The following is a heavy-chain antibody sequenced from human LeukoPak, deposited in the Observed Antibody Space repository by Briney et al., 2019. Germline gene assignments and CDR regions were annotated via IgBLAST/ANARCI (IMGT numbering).Heavy chain of an antibody. V-gene: IGHV3-48*03. CDR2: ISSSGTTI. CDR1: GFTFSSYE. Sequence: PGGSLRLSCAASGFTFSSYEMNWVRQAPGKGREWGSYISSSGTTISHADSVKCPFTISRDNAKTSLYLQMNSLRAEDTAVYYCARLREIPVFGVVTKSTSYFDYWGQGTLVTVSS. CDR3: ARLREIPVFGVVTKSTSYFDY. D-gene: IGHD3-3*01. J-gene: IGHJ4*02.